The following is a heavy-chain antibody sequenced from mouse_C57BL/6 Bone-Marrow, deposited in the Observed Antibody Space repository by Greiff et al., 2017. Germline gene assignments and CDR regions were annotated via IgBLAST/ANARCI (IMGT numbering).Heavy chain of an antibody. CDR2: IDPEDGDT. Sequence: VQLQQSGAELVRPGASVKLSCTASGFNIKDYYMHWVKQRPEQGLEWIGRIDPEDGDTEYAPKFQGKATMTADTSSNTAYLQLSSLTSEDTAVYYCTTKTTVVAYFDYWGQGTTLTVSS. V-gene: IGHV14-1*01. CDR3: TTKTTVVAYFDY. D-gene: IGHD1-1*01. J-gene: IGHJ2*01. CDR1: GFNIKDYY.